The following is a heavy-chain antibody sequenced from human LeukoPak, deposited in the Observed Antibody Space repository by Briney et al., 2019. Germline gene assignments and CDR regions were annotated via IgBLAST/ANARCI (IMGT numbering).Heavy chain of an antibody. CDR2: ISAYNGNT. V-gene: IGHV1-18*01. Sequence: ASVKVSCKTSGYTFTNYGISWVRQAPGLGLEWMGWISAYNGNTNYAQKVQGRVTMTTDTSTSTAYMELRSLRFDDTAVYYCAPTAEVYYFDYWGQGTLVTVSS. D-gene: IGHD1-14*01. CDR3: APTAEVYYFDY. J-gene: IGHJ4*02. CDR1: GYTFTNYG.